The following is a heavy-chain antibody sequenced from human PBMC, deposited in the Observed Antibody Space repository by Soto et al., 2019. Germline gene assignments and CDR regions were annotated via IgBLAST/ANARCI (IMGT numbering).Heavy chain of an antibody. CDR2: TYYRSKWYN. D-gene: IGHD1-26*01. CDR3: ARDARELDVRGFDY. Sequence: SQTLSLTCAISGDSVSSNSAAWNWIRQSPLRGLEWLGRTYYRSKWYNDYAVSVKSRITINPDTSKNQFSLQLNSVTPEDTAVYYCARDARELDVRGFDYWGQGTLVTVSS. J-gene: IGHJ4*02. CDR1: GDSVSSNSAA. V-gene: IGHV6-1*01.